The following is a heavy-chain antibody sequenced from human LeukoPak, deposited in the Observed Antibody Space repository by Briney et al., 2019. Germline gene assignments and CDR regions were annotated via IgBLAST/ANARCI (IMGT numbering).Heavy chain of an antibody. Sequence: GGSLRLSCAASGFTFSSYAMSGVRQAPGKGLKWVSGISVTGDFTYYADSVKGRFTISRDNSKNTLYLQMNSLRAEDTAVYYCATSYSGYGPYYFDQWGQGTPVTVSS. V-gene: IGHV3-23*01. CDR3: ATSYSGYGPYYFDQ. D-gene: IGHD5-12*01. J-gene: IGHJ4*02. CDR2: ISVTGDFT. CDR1: GFTFSSYA.